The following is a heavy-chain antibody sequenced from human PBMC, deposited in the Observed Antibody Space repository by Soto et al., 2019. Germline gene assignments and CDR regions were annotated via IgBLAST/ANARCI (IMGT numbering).Heavy chain of an antibody. J-gene: IGHJ5*02. Sequence: QVQLVQSGAEVKKPGASVKVSCKASGYTFTSYDINWVRQATGQGLEWMGWMNPNSGNTGYAQKVQGRVTMTRNTSISRAYMELSSLRSEDTAVYYCARAPRSWLLFGKLWFDPWGQGPLVTVSS. CDR3: ARAPRSWLLFGKLWFDP. D-gene: IGHD3-9*01. V-gene: IGHV1-8*01. CDR1: GYTFTSYD. CDR2: MNPNSGNT.